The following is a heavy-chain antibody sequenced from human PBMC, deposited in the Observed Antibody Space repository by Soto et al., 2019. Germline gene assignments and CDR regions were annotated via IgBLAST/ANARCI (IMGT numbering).Heavy chain of an antibody. V-gene: IGHV1-69*13. Sequence: ASVKVSCKASGGTFSSYAISWVRQAPGQGLEWMGWINPMSGATNYAQKFQGRVTMTGDATTSTANMEVSRLTSDDTAVYYCARESSGYGGYYYYGMDVWGQGTTVTVSS. CDR1: GGTFSSYA. D-gene: IGHD3-22*01. CDR3: ARESSGYGGYYYYGMDV. CDR2: INPMSGAT. J-gene: IGHJ6*02.